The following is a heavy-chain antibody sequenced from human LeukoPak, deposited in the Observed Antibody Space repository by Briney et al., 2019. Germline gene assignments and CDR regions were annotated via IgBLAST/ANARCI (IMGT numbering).Heavy chain of an antibody. CDR2: IWYDDRNK. D-gene: IGHD4-23*01. V-gene: IGHV3-33*01. J-gene: IGHJ4*02. Sequence: GGSLRLSCAASGFTFRNYGMHWVRQAPGKGLEWVALIWYDDRNKYYADSVKGQFTISRDNSKNTVYLQMNNLRAEDTAVYYCARDYGGDTGLDSWGQGTLVTVSS. CDR3: ARDYGGDTGLDS. CDR1: GFTFRNYG.